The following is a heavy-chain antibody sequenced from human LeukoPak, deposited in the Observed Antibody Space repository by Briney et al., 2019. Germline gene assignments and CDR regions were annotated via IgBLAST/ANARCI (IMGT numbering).Heavy chain of an antibody. CDR3: ARGPRWLHFRWFNP. J-gene: IGHJ5*02. Sequence: SETLSLTCAVYGGSFSGYYWSWLPQPPGKWLEWIVEINHSGSTNYNPSLKSRVTISVDTSKNQFSLKLSSVTAADTAVYFRARGPRWLHFRWFNPGGEGTLATVSS. CDR1: GGSFSGYY. V-gene: IGHV4-34*01. CDR2: INHSGST. D-gene: IGHD5-24*01.